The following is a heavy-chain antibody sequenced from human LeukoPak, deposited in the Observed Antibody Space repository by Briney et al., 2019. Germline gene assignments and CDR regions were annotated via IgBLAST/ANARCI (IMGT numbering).Heavy chain of an antibody. CDR3: AVYNWGFDW. V-gene: IGHV3-23*01. CDR1: GFTVSSNY. CDR2: TNGDGAST. Sequence: GGSLRLSCAASGFTVSSNYMSWVRQAPGKGLEWVSATNGDGASTYYADSVKGRFTISRDNSKNMLYLQMNSLAVEDTAVYYCAVYNWGFDWWGQGTLVTVSS. J-gene: IGHJ4*02. D-gene: IGHD7-27*01.